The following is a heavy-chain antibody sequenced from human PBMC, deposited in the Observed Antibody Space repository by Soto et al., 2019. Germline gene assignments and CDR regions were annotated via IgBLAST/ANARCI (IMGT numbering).Heavy chain of an antibody. CDR3: ARLDYDSSGYYLPGAFDY. J-gene: IGHJ4*02. D-gene: IGHD3-22*01. CDR1: GGSISSSSYY. V-gene: IGHV4-39*01. CDR2: IYYSGST. Sequence: QLQLQESGPGLVKPSETLSLTCTVSGGSISSSSYYWGWIRQPPGKGLEWIGSIYYSGSTYYNPSLKSRVTISVATSKNQFSLKLSSVTAADTAVYYCARLDYDSSGYYLPGAFDYWGQGTLVTVSS.